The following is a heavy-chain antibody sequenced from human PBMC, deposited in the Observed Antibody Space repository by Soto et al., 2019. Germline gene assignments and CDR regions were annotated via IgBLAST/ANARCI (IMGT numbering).Heavy chain of an antibody. CDR2: IWDDGIKK. V-gene: IGHV3-33*01. J-gene: IGHJ4*02. D-gene: IGHD2-15*01. Sequence: QVRLVESGGGVVQPGRSLRLSCVASGFTFRNYAIHWVRQAPGKGLEWVAVIWDDGIKKYYADSVQGRFTISRDDSKNTLHLQMNSLRPEDTALYYCARDRYCSQTLFDYWGQGTLVTVSS. CDR3: ARDRYCSQTLFDY. CDR1: GFTFRNYA.